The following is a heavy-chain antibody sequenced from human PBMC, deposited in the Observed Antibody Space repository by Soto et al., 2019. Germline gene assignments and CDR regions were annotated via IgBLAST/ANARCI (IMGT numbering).Heavy chain of an antibody. Sequence: QVQLVQSGAEVKKPGSSVKVSCKASGGTFSSYTISWVRQAPGQGIEWMGRIIPILGIASYAQKFQGRVASTRDTXTSTAYMARSSLRSEDTAMYYCARDRPDAMGGTTCWGQGTLVTVSS. CDR2: IIPILGIA. V-gene: IGHV1-69*08. D-gene: IGHD1-26*01. J-gene: IGHJ4*02. CDR3: ARDRPDAMGGTTC. CDR1: GGTFSSYT.